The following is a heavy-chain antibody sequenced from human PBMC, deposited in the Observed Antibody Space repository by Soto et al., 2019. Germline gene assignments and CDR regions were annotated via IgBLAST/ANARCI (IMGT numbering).Heavy chain of an antibody. CDR3: ARAGRPSGYYTGGWFDP. V-gene: IGHV4-30-4*01. J-gene: IGHJ5*02. CDR1: GGSINSGDYY. Sequence: QVQLQESGPGLVKPSQTLSLTCTVSGGSINSGDYYWSWIRQSTGKGLEWIGYIYYSGDTYYNPSFKSRVIISVDTSKNQFSLKLSSVTAADTAVYYCARAGRPSGYYTGGWFDPWGQGTLVTVSS. D-gene: IGHD3-3*01. CDR2: IYYSGDT.